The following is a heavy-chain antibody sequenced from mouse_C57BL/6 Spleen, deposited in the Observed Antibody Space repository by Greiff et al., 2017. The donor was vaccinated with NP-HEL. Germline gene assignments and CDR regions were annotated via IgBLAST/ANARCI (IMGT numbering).Heavy chain of an antibody. D-gene: IGHD3-2*02. J-gene: IGHJ2*01. CDR2: IDPSDSYT. CDR1: GYTFTSYW. CDR3: ARGEDSSGYYFDY. Sequence: VQLQQSGAELVMPGASVKLSCKASGYTFTSYWMHWVKQRPGQGLEWIGEIDPSDSYTNYNQKFKGKSTLTVDKSSSTAYMQLSSLTSEDSAVYYCARGEDSSGYYFDYWGQGTTLTVSS. V-gene: IGHV1-69*01.